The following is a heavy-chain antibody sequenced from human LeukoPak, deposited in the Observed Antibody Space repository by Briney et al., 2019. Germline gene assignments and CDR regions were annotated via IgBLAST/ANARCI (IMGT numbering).Heavy chain of an antibody. Sequence: GGSLRLSCAASGFTFSSYAMHWVRQAPGKGLEWVAVISYDGSNKYYADSVKGRFTISRDNSKNTLYLQMNSLRAEDTAVYYCARHLRITGTWFDPWGQGTLVTVSS. CDR1: GFTFSSYA. CDR3: ARHLRITGTWFDP. J-gene: IGHJ5*02. D-gene: IGHD1-20*01. V-gene: IGHV3-30*01. CDR2: ISYDGSNK.